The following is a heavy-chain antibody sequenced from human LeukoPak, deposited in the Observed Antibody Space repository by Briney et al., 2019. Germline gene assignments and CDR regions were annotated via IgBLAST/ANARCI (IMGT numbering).Heavy chain of an antibody. Sequence: GGSLRLSCAASGFTFSSYAMTWVRQAPGEGLEWVSTISISGRDTYYADSVKGRFTISRDNSQNTLFLQMNSLRAEDTAVYYCAKVAAAAGLDFWGQGTLVTVSS. CDR3: AKVAAAAGLDF. V-gene: IGHV3-23*01. CDR2: ISISGRDT. D-gene: IGHD6-13*01. CDR1: GFTFSSYA. J-gene: IGHJ4*02.